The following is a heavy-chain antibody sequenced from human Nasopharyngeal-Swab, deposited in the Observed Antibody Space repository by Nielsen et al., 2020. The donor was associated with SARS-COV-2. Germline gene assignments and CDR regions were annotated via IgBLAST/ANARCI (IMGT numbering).Heavy chain of an antibody. CDR1: CGSLSGYY. D-gene: IGHD5-12*01. V-gene: IGHV4-59*01. J-gene: IGHJ4*02. CDR2: TYYSGST. CDR3: ARYARGLDY. Sequence: SETLSLTCTVSCGSLSGYYWNWIRQPPGKGLEWIGYTYYSGSTNYNPSLNSRVTISVDTSKNQFSLKLSSVTAADTAVYYCARYARGLDYWGQGTLVTVSS.